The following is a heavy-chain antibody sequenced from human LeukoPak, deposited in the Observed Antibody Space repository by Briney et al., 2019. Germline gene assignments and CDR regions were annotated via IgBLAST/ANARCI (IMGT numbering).Heavy chain of an antibody. D-gene: IGHD3-22*01. Sequence: GESLKISCKGSGYSFTSYWIGWVRQMPGKGLEWMGIIYPGDSDTKYSPSFQGQVTISADKSISTAYLQWSSLKASDTAMYYCARQGNYYDSSGSPGYWGQGTLVTVSS. J-gene: IGHJ4*02. V-gene: IGHV5-51*01. CDR2: IYPGDSDT. CDR1: GYSFTSYW. CDR3: ARQGNYYDSSGSPGY.